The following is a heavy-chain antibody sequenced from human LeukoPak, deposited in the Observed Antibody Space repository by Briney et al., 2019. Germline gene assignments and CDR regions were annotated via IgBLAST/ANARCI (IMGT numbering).Heavy chain of an antibody. Sequence: RGSLRLACVASGFTFSSYWMSWVRQAPGKGLEWVANIKQVGSEKYYVDSVKGRFTISRDNAKNSLYLQMNSLRAEDTAVYSCARDKTRGLGYSYSKAGSYFDYWCQRSL. CDR3: ARDKTRGLGYSYSKAGSYFDY. CDR1: GFTFSSYW. J-gene: IGHJ4*02. D-gene: IGHD5-18*01. V-gene: IGHV3-7*01. CDR2: IKQVGSEK.